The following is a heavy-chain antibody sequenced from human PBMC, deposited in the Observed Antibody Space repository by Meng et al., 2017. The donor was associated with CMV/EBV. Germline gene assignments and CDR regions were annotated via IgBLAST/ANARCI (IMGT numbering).Heavy chain of an antibody. CDR2: ISYDGSNK. CDR3: AREGVRGDIVVVPAAISWFDP. V-gene: IGHV3-30*04. J-gene: IGHJ5*02. Sequence: YAMPWVRQGPGKGLEWVAVISYDGSNKYYADSVKGRFTISRDNSKNTLYLQMNSLRAEDTAVYYCAREGVRGDIVVVPAAISWFDPWGQGTLVTVSS. D-gene: IGHD2-2*02. CDR1: YA.